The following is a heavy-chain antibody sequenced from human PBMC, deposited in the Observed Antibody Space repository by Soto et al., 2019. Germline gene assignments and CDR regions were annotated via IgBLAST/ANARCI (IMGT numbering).Heavy chain of an antibody. V-gene: IGHV3-23*01. Sequence: GGSLRLSCAASGFTFSSYAMSWVRQAPGKGLEWVSAISGSGGSTYYADSAKGRFTISRDNSKNTLYLQMNSLRAEDTAVYYCAKDLYYYDSSGYSAFDYWGQGTLGTVT. J-gene: IGHJ4*02. D-gene: IGHD3-22*01. CDR3: AKDLYYYDSSGYSAFDY. CDR2: ISGSGGST. CDR1: GFTFSSYA.